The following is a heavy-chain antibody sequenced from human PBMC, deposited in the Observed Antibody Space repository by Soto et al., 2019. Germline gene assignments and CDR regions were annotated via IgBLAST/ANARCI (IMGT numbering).Heavy chain of an antibody. CDR2: TIPMFGSP. CDR3: ARDDGYTYGCHWFGP. Sequence: SVKVSCKTYGGTFSSYSMNWLRQAPGQGLEWMGGTIPMFGSPKYALRFQGRVTITADESTTTVYMELSSLTSDDTAAYYCARDDGYTYGCHWFGPWGQETRVTVSS. D-gene: IGHD5-18*01. J-gene: IGHJ5*02. V-gene: IGHV1-69*13. CDR1: GGTFSSYS.